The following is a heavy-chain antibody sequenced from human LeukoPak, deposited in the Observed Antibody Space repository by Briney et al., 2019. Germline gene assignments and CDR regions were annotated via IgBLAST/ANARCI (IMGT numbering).Heavy chain of an antibody. V-gene: IGHV3-11*04. CDR1: GFTFSDYY. J-gene: IGHJ3*02. CDR2: ISSSGSTI. Sequence: GGSLRLSCAASGFTFSDYYMSWIRQAPGKGLERVSYISSSGSTIYYADSVKGRFTISRDNAKNSLYLQMNSLRAEDTAGYYCAHGSVKSAFDIWGQGTMVTVSS. CDR3: AHGSVKSAFDI. D-gene: IGHD2-15*01.